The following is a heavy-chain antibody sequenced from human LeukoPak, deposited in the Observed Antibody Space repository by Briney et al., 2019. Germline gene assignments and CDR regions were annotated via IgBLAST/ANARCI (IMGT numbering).Heavy chain of an antibody. J-gene: IGHJ6*03. CDR1: GYSISSGYY. D-gene: IGHD4-23*01. V-gene: IGHV4-38-2*02. CDR2: IYHSGST. CDR3: ARLHYGGNYGYYYYYMDV. Sequence: SETLSLTCTVSGYSISSGYYWGWIRQPPGKGLEWIGSIYHSGSTYYNPSLKSRVTISVDTSKNQFSLKLSSVTAADTAVYYCARLHYGGNYGYYYYYMDVWGKGTTVTISS.